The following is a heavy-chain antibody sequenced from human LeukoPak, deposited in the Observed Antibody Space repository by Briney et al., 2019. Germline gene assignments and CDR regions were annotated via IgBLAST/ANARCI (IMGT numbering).Heavy chain of an antibody. J-gene: IGHJ5*02. V-gene: IGHV3-30*02. CDR2: IRYDGSNK. Sequence: HPGGSLRLSCAASGFTFSSYGMHWVRQAPGKGLEWVAFIRYDGSNKYYADSVKGRFTISRDNSKNTLYLQMNSLRAEDTAVYYCAKDGRGVANWFDPWGQGTLVTVFS. CDR3: AKDGRGVANWFDP. D-gene: IGHD3-10*01. CDR1: GFTFSSYG.